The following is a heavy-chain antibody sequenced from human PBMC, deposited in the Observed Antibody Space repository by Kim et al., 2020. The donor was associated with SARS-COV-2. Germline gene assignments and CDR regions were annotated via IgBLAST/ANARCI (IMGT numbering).Heavy chain of an antibody. D-gene: IGHD3-10*01. Sequence: GGSLRLSCAASGITLTNNDMNWVRQAPGKGLEWVSGISGGGTIDYADSVEDRFIISRDTSKNTVYHEKNSLRAEDTAVYYYAGDIKFDGFAVFDLCGRGTLVSVSS. J-gene: IGHJ2*01. CDR1: GITLTNND. CDR2: ISGGGTI. V-gene: IGHV3-66*01. CDR3: AGDIKFDGFAVFDL.